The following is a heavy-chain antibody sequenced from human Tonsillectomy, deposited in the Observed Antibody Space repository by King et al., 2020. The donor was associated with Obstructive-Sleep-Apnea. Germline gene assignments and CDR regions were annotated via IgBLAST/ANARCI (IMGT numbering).Heavy chain of an antibody. V-gene: IGHV4-59*08. CDR3: ARQRGGEDSGGYGDYFDY. D-gene: IGHD5-12*01. CDR1: GGSISNYY. J-gene: IGHJ4*02. Sequence: QLQESGPGLVKPSETLSLTCTVSGGSISNYYWSWIRQPPGRGLEWIGYMYYSGSTNYNHSLKIRGTLSADTSKIQFSLRLSSFTAADTPIYYCARQRGGEDSGGYGDYFDYWGQGTLVTVSS. CDR2: MYYSGST.